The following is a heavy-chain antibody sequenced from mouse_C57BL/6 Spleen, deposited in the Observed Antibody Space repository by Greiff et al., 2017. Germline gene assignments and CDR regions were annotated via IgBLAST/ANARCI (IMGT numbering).Heavy chain of an antibody. V-gene: IGHV1-81*01. CDR1: GYTFTSYG. CDR2: IYPRSGNT. Sequence: VQLVESGAELARPGASVKLSCKASGYTFTSYGISWVKQRTGQGLEWIGEIYPRSGNTYYNEKFKGKATLTADKSSSTAYMELRSLTSEDSAVYFCARWDYPAYFDYWGQGTTLTVSS. J-gene: IGHJ2*01. CDR3: ARWDYPAYFDY. D-gene: IGHD2-4*01.